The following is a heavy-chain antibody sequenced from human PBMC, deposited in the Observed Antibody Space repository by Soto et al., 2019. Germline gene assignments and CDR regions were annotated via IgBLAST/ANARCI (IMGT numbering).Heavy chain of an antibody. V-gene: IGHV4-59*01. CDR2: IYYSGST. J-gene: IGHJ4*02. CDR1: GGSISSYY. Sequence: KASETLSLTGTVSGGSISSYYWSWIRQPPGKGLEWIGYIYYSGSTNYNPSLKSRVTISVDTSKNQFSLKPSSVTAADTAVYYCARGDTYFDYWGQGTLVTVSS. D-gene: IGHD5-18*01. CDR3: ARGDTYFDY.